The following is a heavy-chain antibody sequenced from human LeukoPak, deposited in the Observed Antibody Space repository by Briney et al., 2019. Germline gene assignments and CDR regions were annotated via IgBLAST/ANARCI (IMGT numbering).Heavy chain of an antibody. CDR1: GGSISRYY. CDR2: IYDSGST. J-gene: IGHJ3*02. CDR3: AREGPSGIYPFDI. V-gene: IGHV4-59*01. D-gene: IGHD1-26*01. Sequence: PSETLSLTCIVSGGSISRYYWSWIRQPPGKGLEWIGHIYDSGSTNYNPSLKSRVIISIDTSMNQFSPKLSSVTAADTAVYYCAREGPSGIYPFDIWGQGTMVTVSS.